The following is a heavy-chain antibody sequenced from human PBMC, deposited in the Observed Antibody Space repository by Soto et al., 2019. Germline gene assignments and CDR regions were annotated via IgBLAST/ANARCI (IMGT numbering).Heavy chain of an antibody. J-gene: IGHJ4*02. D-gene: IGHD3-22*01. CDR3: ARARIYYYDSSGYPGSRFDY. CDR1: GFTFSSYR. Sequence: GGSLRLSCAASGFTFSSYRMHWVRQAPGKGVVLVSRINSDGSSTSYADSVKGRFTISRDNAKNTLYLQMNSLRAEDTAVYYCARARIYYYDSSGYPGSRFDYWGQGTLVTVSS. CDR2: INSDGSST. V-gene: IGHV3-74*01.